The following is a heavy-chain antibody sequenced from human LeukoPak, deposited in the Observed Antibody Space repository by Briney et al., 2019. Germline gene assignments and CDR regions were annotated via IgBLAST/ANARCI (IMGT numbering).Heavy chain of an antibody. CDR1: GFTFSSYA. Sequence: GGSLRLSCAASGFTFSSYAMSWVRQAPGKGLEWVSGISDSGGRTYYADSVKGRFTISRDNSKNTLYLQMNRLRAEDTAVYYCAKEASSHTAMGHWGQGTLVTVSS. J-gene: IGHJ4*02. V-gene: IGHV3-23*01. CDR2: ISDSGGRT. D-gene: IGHD5-18*01. CDR3: AKEASSHTAMGH.